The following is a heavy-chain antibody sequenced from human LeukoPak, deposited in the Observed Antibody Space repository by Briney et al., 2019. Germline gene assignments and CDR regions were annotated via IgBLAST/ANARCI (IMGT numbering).Heavy chain of an antibody. J-gene: IGHJ4*02. D-gene: IGHD5-18*01. CDR3: AKDVAVDTAMAASYFDY. Sequence: GGSLRLSCAASRFTSDDYAMHWVRQAPGKGLEWVSGISWNSGSIGYADSVKGRFTISRDNAKNSLYLQMNSLRAEDTALYYCAKDVAVDTAMAASYFDYWGQGTLVTVSS. V-gene: IGHV3-9*02. CDR1: RFTSDDYA. CDR2: ISWNSGSI.